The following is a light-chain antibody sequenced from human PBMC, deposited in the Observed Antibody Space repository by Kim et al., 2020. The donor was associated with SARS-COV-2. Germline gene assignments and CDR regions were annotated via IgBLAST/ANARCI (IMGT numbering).Light chain of an antibody. V-gene: IGLV1-44*01. J-gene: IGLJ3*02. CDR3: GSWDDSLSGRV. Sequence: GQTVTISCSGRGSNVGNNPVTWFQQVPGTAPKLLMSNDNQRPSGVPDRFSASKSGTSASLAISGLQSEDEAVYYCGSWDDSLSGRVFGGGTQLTVL. CDR1: GSNVGNNP. CDR2: NDN.